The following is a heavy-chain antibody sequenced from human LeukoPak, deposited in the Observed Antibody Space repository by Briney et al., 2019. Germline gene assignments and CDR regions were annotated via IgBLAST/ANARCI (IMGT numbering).Heavy chain of an antibody. D-gene: IGHD2/OR15-2a*01. CDR2: VNPKSGAT. CDR1: GYIFTDYY. J-gene: IGHJ4*02. V-gene: IGHV1-2*02. Sequence: APVKVSCKASGYIFTDYYIHWVRQAPGQGLEWMAWVNPKSGATKYVQKFQGRVTMTRDTSITTMYMELRGLTSDDTAIYYCARDQGGNSGFGDWGQGTLVTVSS. CDR3: ARDQGGNSGFGD.